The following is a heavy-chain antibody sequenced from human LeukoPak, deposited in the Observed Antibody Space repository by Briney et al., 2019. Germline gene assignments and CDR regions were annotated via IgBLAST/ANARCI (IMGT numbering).Heavy chain of an antibody. Sequence: GGSLRLSCAASGTYWMHWVRQAPGKGLVWVSHINSDGSWTGYADSVKGRFTISKDNAKNTVSLQMNNLRAEDTAVYYCVTTYETYWGRGTLVTVSS. J-gene: IGHJ4*02. V-gene: IGHV3-74*01. CDR3: VTTYETY. D-gene: IGHD3-22*01. CDR1: GTYW. CDR2: INSDGSWT.